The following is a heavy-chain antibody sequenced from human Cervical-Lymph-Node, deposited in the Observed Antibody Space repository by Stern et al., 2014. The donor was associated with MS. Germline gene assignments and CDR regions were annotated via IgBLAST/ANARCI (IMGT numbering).Heavy chain of an antibody. D-gene: IGHD5-12*01. J-gene: IGHJ4*02. Sequence: QVQLVESGSELKKPGASVKVSCKASGYSFSTSAMNWVRQAPGQGLEWMGWINTHTGDPLYAQGFTGRFVFSLDTSVSTAYLQIISLKAEDTAMYYYASQSATGYGGSPTGNWGQGTLVTVSS. CDR2: INTHTGDP. V-gene: IGHV7-4-1*02. CDR1: GYSFSTSA. CDR3: ASQSATGYGGSPTGN.